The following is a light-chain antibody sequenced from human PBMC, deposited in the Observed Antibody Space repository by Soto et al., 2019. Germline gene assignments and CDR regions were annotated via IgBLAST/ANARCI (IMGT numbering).Light chain of an antibody. CDR1: QSISSW. CDR3: QQYNSYPYT. V-gene: IGKV1-5*01. Sequence: DIQMTQSPSTLSASVGDRVTITCRASQSISSWLAWYQQKPGKPPKLLIYDASSLESGVPSRFSGSGSGAEFTLTISSLQPDDFATYYCQQYNSYPYTVGQGTKLEIK. J-gene: IGKJ2*01. CDR2: DAS.